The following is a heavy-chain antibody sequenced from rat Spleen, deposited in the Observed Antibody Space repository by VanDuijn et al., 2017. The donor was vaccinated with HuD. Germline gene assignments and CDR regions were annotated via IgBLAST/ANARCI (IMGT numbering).Heavy chain of an antibody. CDR3: ARSDYSSPYYFDY. D-gene: IGHD1-2*01. J-gene: IGHJ2*01. Sequence: QVQLKESGPGLVKPSLTLSLTCTVSGFSLSNYGVFWVRQPPGKGLERMGVIWGNGNANYNSVLKSRLSISRDTSKSQVFLKMNNLQTEDTAMYFCARSDYSSPYYFDYWGQGVMVSVSS. CDR1: GFSLSNYG. CDR2: IWGNGNA. V-gene: IGHV2S61*01.